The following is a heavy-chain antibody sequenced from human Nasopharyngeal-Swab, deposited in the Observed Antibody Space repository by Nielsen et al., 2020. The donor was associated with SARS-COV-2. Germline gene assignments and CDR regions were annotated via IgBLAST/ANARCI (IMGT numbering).Heavy chain of an antibody. CDR1: GFTFSSYA. CDR2: VSYTGGRT. V-gene: IGHV3-23*01. D-gene: IGHD3-22*01. J-gene: IGHJ4*02. Sequence: GGSLRLSCATSGFTFSSYAVSWVRQAPGKGLEWVSAVSYTGGRTYYADSVKGRFTISRDNSNSTLYLQMISLRPEDTAIYYCAKGDESSGIFDYWGQGTLVTVSS. CDR3: AKGDESSGIFDY.